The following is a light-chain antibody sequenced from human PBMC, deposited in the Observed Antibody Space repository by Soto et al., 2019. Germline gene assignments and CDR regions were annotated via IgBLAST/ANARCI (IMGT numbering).Light chain of an antibody. Sequence: EIVWTQSPGTLSLSPGERATLSCRASQSVSSSYLAWYQQKPGQAPRPLIYGASSRAIGIPDRFSGSVSGTDFTLTISRLEPEDFAVYYCQQYGSSPWTFGQGTKVEIK. CDR3: QQYGSSPWT. J-gene: IGKJ1*01. CDR2: GAS. CDR1: QSVSSSY. V-gene: IGKV3-20*01.